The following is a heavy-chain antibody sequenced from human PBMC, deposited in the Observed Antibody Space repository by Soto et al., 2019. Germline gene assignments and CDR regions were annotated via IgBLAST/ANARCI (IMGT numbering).Heavy chain of an antibody. CDR1: GFTFYDYA. J-gene: IGHJ6*03. V-gene: IGHV3-9*01. Sequence: TGGSLRLPCAASGFTFYDYAIHWVRQAPGKGLEWVSGISWNSGSIGYADSVKGRFTISRDNAKNSLYLQMNSLRAEDTALYYCAKGDRNYYYYYMDVWGKGTTVTVSS. CDR2: ISWNSGSI. CDR3: AKGDRNYYYYYMDV.